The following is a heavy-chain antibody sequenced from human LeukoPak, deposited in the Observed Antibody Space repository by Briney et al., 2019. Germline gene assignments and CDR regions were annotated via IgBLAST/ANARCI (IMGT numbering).Heavy chain of an antibody. V-gene: IGHV4-30-2*01. CDR3: ARRAYSSSSGYNWFDP. CDR2: IYHSGST. Sequence: SETLSLTCAVSGGSISSGGYSWSWIRQPPGKGLEWIGYIYHSGSTYYNPSLKSRVTISVDRSKNQFSLKLGSVTAADTAVYYCARRAYSSSSGYNWFDPWGQGTLVTVSS. J-gene: IGHJ5*02. CDR1: GGSISSGGYS. D-gene: IGHD6-13*01.